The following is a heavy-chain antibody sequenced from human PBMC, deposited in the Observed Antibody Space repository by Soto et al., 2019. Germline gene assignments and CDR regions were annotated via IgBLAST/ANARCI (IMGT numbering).Heavy chain of an antibody. CDR1: GFTFSDYY. V-gene: IGHV3-11*01. Sequence: GGSLRLSCAASGFTFSDYYMSWIRQAPGKGLEWVSYISSSGSTIYYADSVKGRFTISRDNAKNSLYLQMNSLRAEDTAVYYCARYDSSGYFLFDYRGQGTLVTVSS. D-gene: IGHD3-22*01. J-gene: IGHJ4*02. CDR3: ARYDSSGYFLFDY. CDR2: ISSSGSTI.